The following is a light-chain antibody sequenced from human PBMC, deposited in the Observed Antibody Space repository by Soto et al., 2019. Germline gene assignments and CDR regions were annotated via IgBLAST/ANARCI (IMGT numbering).Light chain of an antibody. CDR3: QQRSYWPIT. CDR2: GAS. J-gene: IGKJ5*01. V-gene: IGKV3-15*01. Sequence: VLTQSPASLCVLPGEGDSLXCRASQSVATNLAWYQQRPGQAPRPLIYGASKRALGRPARFSGSGSVTEFTRTITSLQSEDFAVYYGQQRSYWPITFGQGTRLEIK. CDR1: QSVATN.